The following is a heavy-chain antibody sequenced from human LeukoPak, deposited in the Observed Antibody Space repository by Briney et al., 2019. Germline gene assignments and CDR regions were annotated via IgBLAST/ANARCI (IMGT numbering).Heavy chain of an antibody. CDR3: ARRNYDILTGYYFDY. V-gene: IGHV4-59*08. CDR2: IYYSGST. Sequence: SETLSLTCTVSGGSISSYYWSWIRQPPGKGLEWIGYIYYSGSTNYNPSLKSRVTISVDTSKNQFSLKLSSVTAADTAVYYCARRNYDILTGYYFDYWGQGTLVTVFS. D-gene: IGHD3-9*01. CDR1: GGSISSYY. J-gene: IGHJ4*02.